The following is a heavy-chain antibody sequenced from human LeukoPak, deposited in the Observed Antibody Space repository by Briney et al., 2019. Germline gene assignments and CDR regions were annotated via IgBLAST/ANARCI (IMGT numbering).Heavy chain of an antibody. CDR1: GFTFSSYW. J-gene: IGHJ4*02. D-gene: IGHD3-22*01. CDR3: ARESYYDSSGYYSKGQYYFDY. CDR2: IKQDGSEK. V-gene: IGHV3-7*01. Sequence: PGGSLRLSCAASGFTFSSYWMSWVRQAPGKGLEWVANIKQDGSEKYYVDSVKSRFTISRDNSKNTLYLQMNSLRAEDTAVYYCARESYYDSSGYYSKGQYYFDYWGQGTLVTVSS.